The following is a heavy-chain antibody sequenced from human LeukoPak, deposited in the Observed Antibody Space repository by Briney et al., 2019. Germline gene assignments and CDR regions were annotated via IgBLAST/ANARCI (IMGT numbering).Heavy chain of an antibody. CDR2: ISSDGRSR. J-gene: IGHJ4*01. V-gene: IGHV3-30*18. CDR1: GFTFSSYA. D-gene: IGHD2-8*01. Sequence: GSLRLSCAASGFTFSSYAMHWVRQAPGKGLEWAAVISSDGRSRYYADSVKGRFTIPRDNSKNTLSLQMDSLRPEDTAVYYCAKGRNGTWLFDYWGHGTLVTVSS. CDR3: AKGRNGTWLFDY.